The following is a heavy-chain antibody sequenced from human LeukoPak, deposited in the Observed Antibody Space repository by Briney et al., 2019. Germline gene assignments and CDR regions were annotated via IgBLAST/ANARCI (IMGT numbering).Heavy chain of an antibody. D-gene: IGHD3-22*01. CDR3: ARDEARYSSGYYPNWFDP. Sequence: ASVKVSCKASGYTFTGYYMHWVRQAPGQGLECMGWINPNSGGTNYAQKFQGRVTMTRDTSISTAYMELSRLTSDDTAVYYCARDEARYSSGYYPNWFDPWGQGTLVTVSS. J-gene: IGHJ5*02. V-gene: IGHV1-2*02. CDR1: GYTFTGYY. CDR2: INPNSGGT.